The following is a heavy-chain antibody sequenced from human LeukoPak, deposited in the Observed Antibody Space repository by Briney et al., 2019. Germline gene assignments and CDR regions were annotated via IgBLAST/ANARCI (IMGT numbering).Heavy chain of an antibody. D-gene: IGHD3-10*01. CDR2: ISSSGSTI. CDR1: GFTFSSYE. V-gene: IGHV3-48*03. J-gene: IGHJ3*02. CDR3: ARDRLSYYGSGSPWGAFDI. Sequence: GGSLRLSCAASGFTFSSYEMNWVRQAPGKGVEWVSYISSSGSTIYYADSVKGRFTISRDNAKNSLYLQMNSLRAEGTAVYYCARDRLSYYGSGSPWGAFDIWGQGTMVTVSS.